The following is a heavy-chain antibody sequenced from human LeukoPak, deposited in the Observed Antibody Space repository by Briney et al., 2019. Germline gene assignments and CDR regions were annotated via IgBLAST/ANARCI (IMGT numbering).Heavy chain of an antibody. CDR3: GTTKYIPSLKSRGTISVDTSKNQLYLKLSSVSAAETAVYYCARHEDVYWGSTGCYGN. CDR2: IYYSGST. CDR1: GVSISSYY. J-gene: IGHJ4*02. V-gene: IGHV4-59*01. D-gene: IGHD3-10*01. Sequence: SSETLSLNCTVSGVSISSYYWSWLRQPPGKGLEWIGYIYYSGSTKYNTSLESRVTTSVESTKKQFFLQLSPVTGGNPALYCSGTTKYIPSLKSRGTISVDTSKNQLYLKLSSVSAAETAVYYCARHEDVYWGSTGCYGNWGQGTLVTVAS.